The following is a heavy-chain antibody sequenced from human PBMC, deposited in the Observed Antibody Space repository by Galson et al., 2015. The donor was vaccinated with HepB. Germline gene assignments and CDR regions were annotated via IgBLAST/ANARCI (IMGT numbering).Heavy chain of an antibody. CDR2: INPNSGGT. D-gene: IGHD2-8*01. Sequence: CKASGYTFTGYYMHWVRQAPGQGLEWMGWINPNSGGTNYAQKFQGRVTMTRDTSISTAYMELSRLRSDDTAVYYCAGPSGGWDIVLMVYATGWFDPWGQGTLVTVSS. CDR1: GYTFTGYY. V-gene: IGHV1-2*02. J-gene: IGHJ5*02. CDR3: AGPSGGWDIVLMVYATGWFDP.